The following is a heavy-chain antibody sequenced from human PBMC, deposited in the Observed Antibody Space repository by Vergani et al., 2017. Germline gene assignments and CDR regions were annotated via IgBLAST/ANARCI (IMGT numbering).Heavy chain of an antibody. J-gene: IGHJ2*01. V-gene: IGHV4-59*01. CDR2: IYYSGST. CDR1: GGSISSYY. Sequence: QVQLQESGPGLVKPSETLSLTCTVSGGSISSYYWSWIRQPPGKGLEWIGYIYYSGSTNYNPSLKSRVTISLDTSKNLFSLKLGSVTAADTVVYYCARVGIAAADPLSEENWYFDLWGRGTLVTVSS. D-gene: IGHD6-13*01. CDR3: ARVGIAAADPLSEENWYFDL.